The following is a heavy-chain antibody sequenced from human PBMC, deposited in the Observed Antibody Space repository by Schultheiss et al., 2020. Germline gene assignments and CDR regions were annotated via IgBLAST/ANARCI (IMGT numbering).Heavy chain of an antibody. CDR1: GFTFSSYA. Sequence: GGSLILSCAASGFTFSSYAMSWVRQAPGKGLEWVSAISGSGGSTYYADSVKGRFTISRDNAKNSLYLQMNSLRAEDTAVYYCARDSSSNWFDPWGQGTLVTVYS. J-gene: IGHJ5*02. CDR2: ISGSGGST. V-gene: IGHV3-23*01. D-gene: IGHD6-13*01. CDR3: ARDSSSNWFDP.